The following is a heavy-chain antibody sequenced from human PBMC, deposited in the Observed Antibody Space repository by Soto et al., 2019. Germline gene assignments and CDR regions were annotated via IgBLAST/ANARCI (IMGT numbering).Heavy chain of an antibody. CDR2: LYPGDSKI. V-gene: IGHV5-51*01. Sequence: PGESLKISCKASGYDFTDCWVAWVRQMLGKGLEWMGILYPGDSKIRYSQSFRGQVTISVDESINTAYLEWSNLKASDSAMYYCARGRGQWLAHWFDPWGQGTQVTVSS. CDR1: GYDFTDCW. D-gene: IGHD6-19*01. J-gene: IGHJ5*02. CDR3: ARGRGQWLAHWFDP.